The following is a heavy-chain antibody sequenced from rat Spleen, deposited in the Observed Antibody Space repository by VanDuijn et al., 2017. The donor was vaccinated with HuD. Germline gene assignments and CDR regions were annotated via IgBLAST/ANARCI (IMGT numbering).Heavy chain of an antibody. CDR3: ARHFSVVTGFDY. J-gene: IGHJ2*01. CDR2: IIYDGSST. CDR1: GFTFSDYA. D-gene: IGHD1-1*01. Sequence: EVQLVESGGGLVQPGRSMKLSCAASGFTFSDYAMAWVRQAPKKGLEWVATIIYDGSSTYYRDSVKGRFTISRDNAKSTLYLQMDSLRSEDTATYYCARHFSVVTGFDYWGQGVMVTVSS. V-gene: IGHV5-17*01.